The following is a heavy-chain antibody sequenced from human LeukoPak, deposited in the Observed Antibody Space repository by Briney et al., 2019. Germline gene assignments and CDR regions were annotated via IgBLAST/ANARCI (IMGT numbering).Heavy chain of an antibody. CDR1: GFTFSTYS. Sequence: GGSLRLSCAASGFTFSTYSMNWVRQAPGKGLEWVSSISSSSSYIYYADSVKGRFTISRDNAKNSLYLQMNSLRAEDTAVYYRAKDDIVVVTAIRYLDYWGQGTLVTVSS. CDR3: AKDDIVVVTAIRYLDY. CDR2: ISSSSSYI. D-gene: IGHD2-21*02. V-gene: IGHV3-21*01. J-gene: IGHJ4*02.